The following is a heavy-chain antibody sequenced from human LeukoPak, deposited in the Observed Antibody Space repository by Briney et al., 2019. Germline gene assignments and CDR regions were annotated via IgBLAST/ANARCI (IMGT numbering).Heavy chain of an antibody. CDR1: GYSFTSYW. J-gene: IGHJ4*02. CDR3: TRQGRY. CDR2: IYPAASNT. Sequence: GESLKISCKASGYSFTSYWIGWVRQMPGKGLEWMGIIYPAASNTRYSPSFQGQVTISADKSITTAYLQWGSLKASDTAMYYSTRQGRYWGQGALVTVSS. V-gene: IGHV5-51*01.